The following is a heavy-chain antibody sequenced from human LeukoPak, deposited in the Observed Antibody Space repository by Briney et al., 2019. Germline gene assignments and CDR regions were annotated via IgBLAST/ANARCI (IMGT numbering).Heavy chain of an antibody. CDR1: GYSFTTYW. CDR2: IYPGDSDT. CDR3: ATSTYRSGYANSFDF. J-gene: IGHJ4*02. V-gene: IGHV5-51*01. Sequence: GESLKISCKGSGYSFTTYWIGWVRQMPGKGLEWMGIIYPGDSDTRYSPSFQGQVTISADKSISTAYLQWRSLKASDTAIYYCATSTYRSGYANSFDFWGQGTLVTVSS. D-gene: IGHD3-22*01.